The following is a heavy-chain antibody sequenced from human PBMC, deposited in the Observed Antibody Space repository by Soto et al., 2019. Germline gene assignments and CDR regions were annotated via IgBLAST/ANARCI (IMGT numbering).Heavy chain of an antibody. J-gene: IGHJ4*02. CDR1: GGSISSGGYY. V-gene: IGHV4-31*03. CDR2: IYYSGST. CDR3: ASHFPPLHSGSYWFDF. Sequence: SETLSLTCTVSGGSISSGGYYWSWIRQHPGKGLEWIGYIYYSGSTYYNPSLKSRVTISVGTSKSQFSLKLNSVTAADTAVYYCASHFPPLHSGSYWFDFWGQGILVTVSS. D-gene: IGHD3-10*01.